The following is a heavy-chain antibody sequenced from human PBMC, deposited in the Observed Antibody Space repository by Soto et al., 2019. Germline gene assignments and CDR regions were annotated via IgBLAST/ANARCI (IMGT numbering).Heavy chain of an antibody. CDR1: GFTFSTYW. V-gene: IGHV3-7*01. J-gene: IGHJ4*02. CDR2: IKQDGSEK. Sequence: QPGGSLRLSYAASGFTFSTYWMNWVRQAPGKGLEWVANIKQDGSEKYYVDSVKGRFAISRDNAKDSLFLQMNNLRAEDTAVYYCVRDWSTFWGMDVWGQGVLVTVSS. D-gene: IGHD2-8*01. CDR3: VRDWSTFWGMDV.